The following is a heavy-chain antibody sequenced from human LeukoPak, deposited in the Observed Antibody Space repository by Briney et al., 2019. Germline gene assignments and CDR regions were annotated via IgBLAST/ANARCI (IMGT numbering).Heavy chain of an antibody. J-gene: IGHJ4*02. CDR2: IYNGGRT. Sequence: GGSLRLSCAASGFTFSSYAMIWVRQAPGKGLEWVSIIYNGGRTFYADSVKGRFTISRDNSKNTIYLQMNSLRAEDTAVYYCARDSYHTYWGQGTLVTVSS. D-gene: IGHD1-14*01. CDR3: ARDSYHTY. V-gene: IGHV3-66*01. CDR1: GFTFSSYA.